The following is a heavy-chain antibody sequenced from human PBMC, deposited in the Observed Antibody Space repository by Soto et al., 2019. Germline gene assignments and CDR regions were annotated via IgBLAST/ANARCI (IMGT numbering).Heavy chain of an antibody. J-gene: IGHJ3*02. D-gene: IGHD6-6*01. Sequence: EVQLVESGGGLVKPGGSLRLSCAASGFTFSSYSMNWVRQAPGKGLEWVSSISSSSSYIYYADSVKGRFTISRDNAKNSLYLQMNSLRAEDTAVFYCARDLKPARPGAFDIWGQGTMVTVSS. CDR1: GFTFSSYS. CDR3: ARDLKPARPGAFDI. V-gene: IGHV3-21*01. CDR2: ISSSSSYI.